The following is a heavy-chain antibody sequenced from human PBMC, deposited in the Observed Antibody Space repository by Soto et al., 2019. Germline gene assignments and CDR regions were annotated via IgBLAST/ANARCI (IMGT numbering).Heavy chain of an antibody. CDR2: ISASGGST. CDR3: AKADPDDLWSGYHEFFGY. J-gene: IGHJ4*02. D-gene: IGHD3-3*01. CDR1: GFTFNNYA. Sequence: GGSLRLSCAASGFTFNNYAMTWVRQAPGKGLEWVSGISASGGSTNYADSVKGRITISRDNSKNTLYLQMNSLRAEDTAVYYCAKADPDDLWSGYHEFFGYWGQGTLVTVYS. V-gene: IGHV3-23*01.